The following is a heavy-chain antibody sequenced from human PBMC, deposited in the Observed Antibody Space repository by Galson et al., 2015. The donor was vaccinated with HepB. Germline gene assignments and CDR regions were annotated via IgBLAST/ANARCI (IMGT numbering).Heavy chain of an antibody. CDR3: ATELVRGFHAFDI. D-gene: IGHD3-10*02. CDR2: FDREDGET. J-gene: IGHJ3*02. CDR1: GYALSELS. Sequence: SVKVSCKVSGYALSELSMHWVRQAPGKGLEWMGGFDREDGETLYAQKFQGRVTLTEDTSTDTAYMELSRLRSEDTAVYYCATELVRGFHAFDIWGQGTMVKVSS. V-gene: IGHV1-24*01.